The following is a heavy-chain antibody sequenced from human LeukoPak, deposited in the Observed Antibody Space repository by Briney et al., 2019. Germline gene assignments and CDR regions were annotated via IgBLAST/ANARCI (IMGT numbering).Heavy chain of an antibody. CDR2: ISWNSGSI. V-gene: IGHV3-9*03. J-gene: IGHJ4*02. D-gene: IGHD6-6*01. Sequence: GGSLRLSCAASGFTFDDYAMHWVRQAPGKGLEWVSGISWNSGSIGYADSVKGRFTISRDNAKNSLYLQMNSLRAEDMALYYCAKGQGHSSSYFDYWGQGTLVTVSS. CDR1: GFTFDDYA. CDR3: AKGQGHSSSYFDY.